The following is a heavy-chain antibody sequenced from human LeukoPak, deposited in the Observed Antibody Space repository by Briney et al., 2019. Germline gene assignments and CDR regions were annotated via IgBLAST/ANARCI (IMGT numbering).Heavy chain of an antibody. D-gene: IGHD2-15*01. Sequence: ASVKVSCKASGYTFTSYGISWVRQAPGQGLEWMGWISAYNGNTNYAQKLQGRVTMTTDTSTSTAYMELRSLRSDDTAVYYCARDGSGHDCSGGSCHLTDIDYWGQGTLVTVSS. J-gene: IGHJ4*02. CDR3: ARDGSGHDCSGGSCHLTDIDY. V-gene: IGHV1-18*01. CDR2: ISAYNGNT. CDR1: GYTFTSYG.